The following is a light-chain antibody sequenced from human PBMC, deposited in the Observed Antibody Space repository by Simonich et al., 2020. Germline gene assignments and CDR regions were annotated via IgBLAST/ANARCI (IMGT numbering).Light chain of an antibody. CDR2: WAS. V-gene: IGKV4-1*01. J-gene: IGKJ2*01. CDR3: QQYYSTPYT. CDR1: QRVLYSSNNKNY. Sequence: DIVMTQSPDSLAVSLGERATINCKSSQRVLYSSNNKNYLAWYQQKPGQPPKLLIYWASTREAGVPDRCSGSGSGTDVTLTSSSLQAEDVAVYYCQQYYSTPYTFGQGTKLEIK.